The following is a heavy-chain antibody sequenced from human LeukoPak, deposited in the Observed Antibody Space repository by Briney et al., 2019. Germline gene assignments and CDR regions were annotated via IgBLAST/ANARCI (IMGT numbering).Heavy chain of an antibody. V-gene: IGHV1-2*02. Sequence: ASVKVSCKASGYTFTGYYMHWVRHAPGQGLEWMGWINPNSGGTNYAQKFQGRVTMTRDTSISTAYMELSRLRSDDTAVYYCASPNYDYVWGSYYRGDRHRLDYWGQGTLVTVSS. CDR2: INPNSGGT. CDR1: GYTFTGYY. CDR3: ASPNYDYVWGSYYRGDRHRLDY. D-gene: IGHD3-16*01. J-gene: IGHJ4*02.